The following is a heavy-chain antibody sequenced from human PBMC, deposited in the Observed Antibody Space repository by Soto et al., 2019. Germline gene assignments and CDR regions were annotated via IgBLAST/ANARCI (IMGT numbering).Heavy chain of an antibody. J-gene: IGHJ6*02. CDR3: ASRSGSYPNYYYYGMDV. CDR1: GYSFTSYW. CDR2: IYPGDSDT. Sequence: LKISCKGSGYSFTSYWIGWVRQMPGKGLEWMGIIYPGDSDTRYSPSFQGQVTISADKSISTAYLQWSSLKASDTAMYYCASRSGSYPNYYYYGMDVWGQGTTVTVSS. V-gene: IGHV5-51*01. D-gene: IGHD3-10*01.